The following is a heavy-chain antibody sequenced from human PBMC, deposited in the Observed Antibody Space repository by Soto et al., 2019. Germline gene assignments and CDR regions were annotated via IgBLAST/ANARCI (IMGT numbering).Heavy chain of an antibody. V-gene: IGHV3-15*01. CDR1: GFTFSNAW. J-gene: IGHJ4*02. D-gene: IGHD6-13*01. CDR2: IKSKSDGRTI. Sequence: GGSLRLSCAASGFTFSNAWMSWVRQAPGKGLEWVGRIKSKSDGRTIDYAAPVKGRFTISRDDSKNTLYLQLNSLKTEDTAVYYCTTDKQQLATYYFDYWGQGTLVTVSS. CDR3: TTDKQQLATYYFDY.